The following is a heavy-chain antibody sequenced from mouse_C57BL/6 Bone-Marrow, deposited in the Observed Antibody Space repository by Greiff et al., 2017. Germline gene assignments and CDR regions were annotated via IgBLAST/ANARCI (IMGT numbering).Heavy chain of an antibody. J-gene: IGHJ3*01. CDR1: GYTFTSYG. V-gene: IGHV1-58*01. D-gene: IGHD1-1*01. CDR2: IYIGNGYT. Sequence: LVRPGSSVKMSCKTSGYTFTSYGINWVKQRPGQGLEWIGYIYIGNGYTEYNEKFKGKATLTSDTSSSTAYMQLSSLTSEDSAIYFCARSSFDYYGSSFWFAYWGQGTLVTVS. CDR3: ARSSFDYYGSSFWFAY.